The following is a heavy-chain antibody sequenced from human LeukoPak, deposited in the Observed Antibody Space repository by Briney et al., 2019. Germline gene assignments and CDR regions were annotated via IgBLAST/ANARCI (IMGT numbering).Heavy chain of an antibody. CDR1: Y. CDR3: EXXXXXXXKAEWYFDL. Sequence: YXXXXXQAXXQXLEXXXWINPNSGGTNYAQKFQGRVTMTRDXXXSXAYMXLSRLRSGDTAVYYCEXXXXXXXKAEWYFDLWGRGTLVTVSS. CDR2: INPNSGGT. D-gene: IGHD1-14*01. J-gene: IGHJ2*01. V-gene: IGHV1-2*02.